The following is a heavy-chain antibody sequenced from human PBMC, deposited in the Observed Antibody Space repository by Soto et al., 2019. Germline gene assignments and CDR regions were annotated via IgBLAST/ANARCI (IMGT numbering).Heavy chain of an antibody. CDR1: GSTLTELS. CDR3: ATRVAEGFDP. CDR2: FDPEDGET. J-gene: IGHJ5*02. V-gene: IGHV1-24*01. Sequence: RASVKVSGTVSGSTLTELSMHWVRQSPGKGLEWMGGFDPEDGETIYAQKFQGRVTMTEDTSTDTAYMELSRLRSEDTAVYYCATRVAEGFDPWGQGTLVTVSS.